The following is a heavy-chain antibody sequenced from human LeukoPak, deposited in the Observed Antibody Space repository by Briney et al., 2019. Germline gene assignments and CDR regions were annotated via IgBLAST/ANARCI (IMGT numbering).Heavy chain of an antibody. V-gene: IGHV3-21*01. CDR2: ISSSSSYI. CDR1: GFTFSSYS. Sequence: GGSLRLSCAASGFTFSSYSMNWVRQAPGKGLEWVSSISSSSSYIYYADSVKGRFTISRDNAKNSLYLQMNSLRAEDTAVYYCARKVGSSDDAFDIWGQGTMVTVSS. CDR3: ARKVGSSDDAFDI. J-gene: IGHJ3*02. D-gene: IGHD6-13*01.